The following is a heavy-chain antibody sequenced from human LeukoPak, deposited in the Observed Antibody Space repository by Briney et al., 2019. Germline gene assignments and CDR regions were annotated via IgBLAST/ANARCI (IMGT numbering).Heavy chain of an antibody. D-gene: IGHD2-8*01. J-gene: IGHJ4*02. CDR3: ARHVWVKSALDY. CDR1: GFTFSSYS. Sequence: GGSLRLSCAASGFTFSSYSVSWVRQAPGKGLEWLSYISGSSSPIYYADSVKGRFTISRDNAKNSLYLQMNSLRVEDTAVYYCARHVWVKSALDYWGQGTLVTVSS. V-gene: IGHV3-48*01. CDR2: ISGSSSPI.